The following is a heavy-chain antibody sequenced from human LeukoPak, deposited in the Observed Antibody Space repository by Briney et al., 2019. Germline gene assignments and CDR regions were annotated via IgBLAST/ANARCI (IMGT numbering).Heavy chain of an antibody. CDR1: GFTFGSYA. D-gene: IGHD2-15*01. Sequence: GGSLRLSCAASGFTFGSYAMYWVRQAPGKGLEWVSGIFGSGGSAHCADSVKGRFTISRDNSKNTVYLQMDSLRAEDTAIYYCAKTTTGYSSGRYPAWPIDYWGQGTLVTVSS. J-gene: IGHJ4*02. V-gene: IGHV3-23*01. CDR3: AKTTTGYSSGRYPAWPIDY. CDR2: IFGSGGSA.